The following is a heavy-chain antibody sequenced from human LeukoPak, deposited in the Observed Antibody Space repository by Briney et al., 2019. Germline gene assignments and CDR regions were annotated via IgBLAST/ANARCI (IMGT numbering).Heavy chain of an antibody. V-gene: IGHV3-21*01. D-gene: IGHD5-18*01. CDR3: ASLDTAMVGVDY. Sequence: GESLRLSCAASGFTFSSYSMNWVRQAPGKGLEWVSSISSSSSYIYYADSVKGRFTISRDNAKNSLYLQMNSLRAEDTAVYYCASLDTAMVGVDYWGQGTLVTVSS. CDR1: GFTFSSYS. J-gene: IGHJ4*02. CDR2: ISSSSSYI.